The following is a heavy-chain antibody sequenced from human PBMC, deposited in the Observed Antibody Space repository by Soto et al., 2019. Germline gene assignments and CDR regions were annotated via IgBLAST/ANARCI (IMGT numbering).Heavy chain of an antibody. CDR2: INPNSGGT. J-gene: IGHJ4*02. Sequence: ASVKVSCKASGYTFTGYYMHWVRQAPGQGLEWMGWINPNSGGTNYAQKFQGRVTMTRDTSISTAYMELSRLRSDDTAVYYCARMNYYDSSGPQGFDYWGQGTLFT. V-gene: IGHV1-2*02. D-gene: IGHD3-22*01. CDR1: GYTFTGYY. CDR3: ARMNYYDSSGPQGFDY.